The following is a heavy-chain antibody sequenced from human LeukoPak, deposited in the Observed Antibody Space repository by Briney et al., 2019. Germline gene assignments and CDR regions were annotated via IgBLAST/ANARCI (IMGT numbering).Heavy chain of an antibody. Sequence: GGSLRLSCAASGLTFSSYWMSWVRQAPGKGLEWVANIKQDGSEKPNVDSVTGRFTIPRDNAKNSLYLQLNSLRADETAVYYCARGASSGWLLYWFDPWGQGTLVTVSS. V-gene: IGHV3-7*01. CDR3: ARGASSGWLLYWFDP. J-gene: IGHJ5*02. CDR1: GLTFSSYW. D-gene: IGHD6-19*01. CDR2: IKQDGSEK.